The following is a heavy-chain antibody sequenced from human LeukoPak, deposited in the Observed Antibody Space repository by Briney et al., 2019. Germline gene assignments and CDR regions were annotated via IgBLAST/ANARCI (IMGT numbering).Heavy chain of an antibody. CDR3: ARRLGSAVDY. J-gene: IGHJ4*02. CDR1: GGSISSYY. V-gene: IGHV4-39*01. Sequence: SETLSLTCTVSGGSISSYYWGWIRQPPGKGMEWIGSIYYSGSTYHNPSLKSRVTISVDTSKNQFSLKLSSVTAADTAVYYCARRLGSAVDYWGQGTLVTVSS. D-gene: IGHD1-26*01. CDR2: IYYSGST.